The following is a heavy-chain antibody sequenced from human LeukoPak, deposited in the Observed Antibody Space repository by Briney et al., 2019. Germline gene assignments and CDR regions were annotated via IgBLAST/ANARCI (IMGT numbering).Heavy chain of an antibody. CDR3: VRIYYYVDD. CDR2: INRSGVS. CDR1: GESSSGYS. V-gene: IGHV4-34*01. Sequence: PSETLSLTCAVYGESSSGYSYGWIRQSPGEGLEWIGDINRSGVSNYNPSLKSRVTISVDTSRNQFSLELRSVAAADTAVYYCVRIYYYVDDWGEGTTVTVSS. J-gene: IGHJ6*03.